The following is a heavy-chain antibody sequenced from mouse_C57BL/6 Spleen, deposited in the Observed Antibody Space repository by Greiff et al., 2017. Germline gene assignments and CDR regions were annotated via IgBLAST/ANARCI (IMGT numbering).Heavy chain of an antibody. J-gene: IGHJ3*01. Sequence: VQLQQSGAELVKPGASVKLSCTASGFNIKVYYMHWVKQRTEQGLEWIGRIDPEDGETKYAPKFQGKATITADTSANTAYLQLSSLTSEDTAVYYWARYDYDGFAYWGQGTLVTVSA. V-gene: IGHV14-2*01. CDR1: GFNIKVYY. CDR3: ARYDYDGFAY. D-gene: IGHD2-4*01. CDR2: IDPEDGET.